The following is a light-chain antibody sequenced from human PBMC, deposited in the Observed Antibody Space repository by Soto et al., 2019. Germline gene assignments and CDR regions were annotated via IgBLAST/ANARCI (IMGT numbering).Light chain of an antibody. CDR3: SSYTSSSTLV. V-gene: IGLV2-11*01. J-gene: IGLJ1*01. CDR1: SSDVGGYKF. CDR2: DVS. Sequence: QSALTQPRSVYGYPGQSVTISCTGTSSDVGGYKFVSWYQQHPGKAPQLMIYDVSQRPSGVPDRFSGSKSGITASLTISGLQAEDEADYFCSSYTSSSTLVFGTGTKVTAL.